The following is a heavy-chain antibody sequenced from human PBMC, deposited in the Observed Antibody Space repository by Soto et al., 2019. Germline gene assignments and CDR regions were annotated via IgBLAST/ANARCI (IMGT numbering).Heavy chain of an antibody. Sequence: GGSLRLSCAASGFTFSSYGMHWVRQAPGKGLEWVAVISYDGSNKYYADSVKGRFTISRDNSKNTLYLQMNSLRAEDTAVYYCAKGSLYCTNGVCSPLDVWGKGTTVTVSS. CDR1: GFTFSSYG. J-gene: IGHJ6*04. D-gene: IGHD2-8*01. CDR2: ISYDGSNK. CDR3: AKGSLYCTNGVCSPLDV. V-gene: IGHV3-30*18.